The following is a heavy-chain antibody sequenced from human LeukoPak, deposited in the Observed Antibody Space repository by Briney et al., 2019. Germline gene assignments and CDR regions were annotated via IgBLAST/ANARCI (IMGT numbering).Heavy chain of an antibody. Sequence: PGGSLRLSCAASGFTVSSHYMSWVRQAPGKGLEWVSVIHSGGSTYYADSVKGRFTISRDNPKNTLYLQMNSLRAEDTAVYYCAKDLDIVVLPAATGFGYWGQGTLVTVSS. J-gene: IGHJ4*02. V-gene: IGHV3-53*01. D-gene: IGHD2-2*01. CDR3: AKDLDIVVLPAATGFGY. CDR2: IHSGGST. CDR1: GFTVSSHY.